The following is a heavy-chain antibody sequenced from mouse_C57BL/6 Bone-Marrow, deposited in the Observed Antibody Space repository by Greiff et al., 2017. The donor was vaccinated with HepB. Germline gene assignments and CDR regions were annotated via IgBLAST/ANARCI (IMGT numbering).Heavy chain of an antibody. V-gene: IGHV1-81*01. J-gene: IGHJ4*01. CDR1: GYTFTSYG. CDR2: IDPRSGNT. Sequence: VQLQQSGPVLVKPGASVKLSCKASGYTFTSYGISWVKQRTGQGLEWIGEIDPRSGNTYYNEKFKGKATLTADKSSSTAYMELRSLTSEDSAVYFCARGRFHAKDYWGQGTSVTVSS. CDR3: ARGRFHAKDY. D-gene: IGHD1-1*01.